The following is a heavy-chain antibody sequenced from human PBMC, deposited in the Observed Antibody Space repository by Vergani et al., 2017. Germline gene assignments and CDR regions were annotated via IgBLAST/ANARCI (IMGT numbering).Heavy chain of an antibody. CDR1: GYSFTSYW. D-gene: IGHD1-1*01. CDR3: VIHWSKLEPIDY. CDR2: IYPGDSDT. J-gene: IGHJ4*02. Sequence: EVQLVQSGAEVKKPGASLKISCKGSGYSFTSYWIGWVRHMPGKGLEWMGVIYPGDSDTRYSPSFHGRVTISADNSLSTPYLRWRSLKGSDTAMYYCVIHWSKLEPIDYWGQGTLVTVSS. V-gene: IGHV5-51*01.